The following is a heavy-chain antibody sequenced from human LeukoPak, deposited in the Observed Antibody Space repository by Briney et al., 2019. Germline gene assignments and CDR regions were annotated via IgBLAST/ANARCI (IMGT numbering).Heavy chain of an antibody. CDR3: ARHRRYTTGSEEYDY. CDR2: IHTSGTT. J-gene: IGHJ4*02. CDR1: DGSISRYL. V-gene: IGHV4-4*07. D-gene: IGHD2-8*02. Sequence: SETLSLTCAVSDGSISRYLWSWIRQPAGKGLEWLGRIHTSGTTTYSPSFQSRVTKSMDTSKKQISLRLSSVTAADTAVYYCARHRRYTTGSEEYDYWGQGTLVTVSS.